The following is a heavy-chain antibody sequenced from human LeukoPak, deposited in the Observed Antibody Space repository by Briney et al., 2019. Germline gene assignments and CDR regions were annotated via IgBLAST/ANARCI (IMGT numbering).Heavy chain of an antibody. J-gene: IGHJ4*02. CDR1: RFTFSIYW. V-gene: IGHV3-74*01. D-gene: IGHD1-26*01. Sequence: GGSLSLSCAASRFTFSIYWMHWVRQAPGKGLVWVSRINSDGSSTSYADSVKGRFTISRDNAKNTLYLQMNSLRAEDTAVYYCARPPRPYRSGSFNVWGQGTLVTVSS. CDR3: ARPPRPYRSGSFNV. CDR2: INSDGSST.